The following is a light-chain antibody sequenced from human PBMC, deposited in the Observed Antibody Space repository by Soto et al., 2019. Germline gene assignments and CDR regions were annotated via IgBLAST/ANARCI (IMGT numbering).Light chain of an antibody. CDR2: AAS. CDR3: QQSYSTLSIT. V-gene: IGKV1-39*01. J-gene: IGKJ5*01. Sequence: DLQMTQSPSSLSASVGDRVTITCRASESISRHLNWYQQKPGKAPNLLIYAASSLQNGVPSRFSGGGTGTDFTLTISNLQPEDFSPYYCQQSYSTLSITFGQGTRLEMK. CDR1: ESISRH.